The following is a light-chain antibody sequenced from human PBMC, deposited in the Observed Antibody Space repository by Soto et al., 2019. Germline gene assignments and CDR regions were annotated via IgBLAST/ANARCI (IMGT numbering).Light chain of an antibody. CDR2: KAS. CDR1: QTIRSW. V-gene: IGKV1-5*03. Sequence: DIHMTQSPSTLSASVGDRVTITCRASQTIRSWLAWYQQKPGKAPKLLIYKASNLESGVPSRFSGSGSGTEFTLTISSLQPDDFATYYCQHYNSYPWTFGQGTKVEIK. CDR3: QHYNSYPWT. J-gene: IGKJ1*01.